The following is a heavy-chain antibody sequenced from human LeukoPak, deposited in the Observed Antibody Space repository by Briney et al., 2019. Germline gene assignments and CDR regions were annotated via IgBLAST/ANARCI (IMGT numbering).Heavy chain of an antibody. CDR3: ARDRSGGTDAFDI. CDR2: ISSSSGII. Sequence: GGSLTLSCAACGFSLHLHSMNRLRQAPRNAMEGVSFISSSSGIIYSADSVKGGFTISRDNAKNSLYLQMNSLRDEDTAVYYCARDRSGGTDAFDIWGRGTMVTVSS. CDR1: GFSLHLHS. D-gene: IGHD2-15*01. V-gene: IGHV3-48*02. J-gene: IGHJ3*02.